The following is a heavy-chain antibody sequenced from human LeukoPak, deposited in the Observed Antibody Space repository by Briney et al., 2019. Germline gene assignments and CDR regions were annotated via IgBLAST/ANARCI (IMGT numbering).Heavy chain of an antibody. CDR1: GFTFSGFA. CDR2: ISGSGDNT. J-gene: IGHJ6*01. Sequence: PGGSLRLSCAASGFTFSGFAMSWVRRPRGKGLERVSGISGSGDNTIYADSVKGRFTISRNNSKNTLYLEMNSLRAEDTAIYYCAKMKGHPLPKYYMDVWGQGTTVTVSS. D-gene: IGHD1-26*01. V-gene: IGHV3-23*01. CDR3: AKMKGHPLPKYYMDV.